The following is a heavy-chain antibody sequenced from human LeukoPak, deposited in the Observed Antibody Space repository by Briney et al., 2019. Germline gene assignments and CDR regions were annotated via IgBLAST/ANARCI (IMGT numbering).Heavy chain of an antibody. V-gene: IGHV6-1*01. CDR3: AREYYYHSSASKIDY. CDR2: TYYRSKWYN. J-gene: IGHJ4*02. Sequence: SQTHSLTCAISGDSVSSNSAAWHWIRQSPSRGLEWLGRTYYRSKWYNDYAVSVRSRITINPDTSKNQFSLQLNSVTPEDTAVYYCAREYYYHSSASKIDYWGQGALVTVSS. D-gene: IGHD3-22*01. CDR1: GDSVSSNSAA.